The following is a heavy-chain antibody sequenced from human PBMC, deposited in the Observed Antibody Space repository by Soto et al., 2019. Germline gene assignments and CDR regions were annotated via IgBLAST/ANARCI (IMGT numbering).Heavy chain of an antibody. CDR2: ISYDGSNK. V-gene: IGHV3-30-3*01. D-gene: IGHD3-10*01. CDR1: GFTFSSYA. CDR3: ARDGPSPMVRGVIYAFDI. J-gene: IGHJ3*02. Sequence: QVQLVESGGGVVQPGRSLRLSCAASGFTFSSYAMHWVRQAPGKGLEWVAVISYDGSNKYYADSVKGRFTISRDNSKNTLYLQMNSLRAEDTAVYYCARDGPSPMVRGVIYAFDIWGQGTMVTVSS.